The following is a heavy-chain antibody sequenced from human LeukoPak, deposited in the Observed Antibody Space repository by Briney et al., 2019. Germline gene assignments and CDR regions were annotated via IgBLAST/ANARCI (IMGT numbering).Heavy chain of an antibody. J-gene: IGHJ4*02. Sequence: PGGSLRLSCAASGFTFDDYGVSWVRQAPGKGLEWVSGINWNGGSTGYADSVKGRFTISRDNAKNSLYLQMNSLRAEDTAVYYCARDFPRGYCGGDCNYWGQGTLVTVSS. CDR1: GFTFDDYG. CDR2: INWNGGST. CDR3: ARDFPRGYCGGDCNY. V-gene: IGHV3-20*04. D-gene: IGHD2-21*02.